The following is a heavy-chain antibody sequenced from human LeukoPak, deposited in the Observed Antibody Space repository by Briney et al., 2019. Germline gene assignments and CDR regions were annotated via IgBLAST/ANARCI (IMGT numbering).Heavy chain of an antibody. D-gene: IGHD2-2*01. Sequence: PGRSLRLSCAASGFTFSSYAMHWVRQAPGKGLEWVAVISYDGSNKYYADSVKGRFTISRDNSKNTLYLQMNSLRAEDTAVYYCARDAVVRSEGAYFQHWGQGTLVTVSS. CDR3: ARDAVVRSEGAYFQH. V-gene: IGHV3-30-3*01. CDR1: GFTFSSYA. J-gene: IGHJ1*01. CDR2: ISYDGSNK.